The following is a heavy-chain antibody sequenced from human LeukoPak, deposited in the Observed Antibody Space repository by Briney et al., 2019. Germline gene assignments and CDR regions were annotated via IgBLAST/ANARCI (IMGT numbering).Heavy chain of an antibody. CDR2: ILYSGNT. J-gene: IGHJ4*02. Sequence: SETLSLTCTVSGASISGSYWSWIRQPPGKSLEWIGYILYSGNTNYNPSLKSRVTMSVDTSKNQFSLKLSSVTAADTAVYFCTRQYSSGWSDFDYWGQGTLVTVSS. CDR3: TRQYSSGWSDFDY. D-gene: IGHD6-19*01. CDR1: GASISGSY. V-gene: IGHV4-59*08.